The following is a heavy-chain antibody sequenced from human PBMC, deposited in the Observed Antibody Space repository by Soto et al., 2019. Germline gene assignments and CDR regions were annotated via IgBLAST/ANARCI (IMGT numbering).Heavy chain of an antibody. CDR2: IYYSGST. Sequence: LSLTCTVSGGSISSGGYYWSWIRQHPGKGLEWIGYIYYSGSTYYNPSLKSRVTISVDTSKNQFSLKLSSVTAADTAVYYCARESCSSTSCYVFWFDPWGQVTLVTVS. J-gene: IGHJ5*02. CDR1: GGSISSGGYY. V-gene: IGHV4-31*03. D-gene: IGHD2-2*01. CDR3: ARESCSSTSCYVFWFDP.